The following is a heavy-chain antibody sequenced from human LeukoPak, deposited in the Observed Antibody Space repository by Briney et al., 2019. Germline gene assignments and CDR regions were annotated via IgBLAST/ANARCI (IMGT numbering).Heavy chain of an antibody. V-gene: IGHV3-21*01. Sequence: RSGGSLRLSCAASGFTFSSYSMKWVRQAPGKGLEWVSSISSISSYIYYADSVKGRFTISRDHAKNSLYLQMNSLRAEDTGVYYCARDDYRGYQRTRDYWGQGSLVTVSS. D-gene: IGHD3-16*01. CDR1: GFTFSSYS. CDR3: ARDDYRGYQRTRDY. CDR2: ISSISSYI. J-gene: IGHJ4*02.